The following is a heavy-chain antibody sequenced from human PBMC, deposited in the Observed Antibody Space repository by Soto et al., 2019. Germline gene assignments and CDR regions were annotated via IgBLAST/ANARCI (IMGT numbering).Heavy chain of an antibody. Sequence: ASVKVSCKASGYTFTSYYMHWVRQAPGQGLEWMGIINPSGGSTSYAQKFQGRVTMTRDTSTSTVYMELSSLRSEDTAVYYCARVGSPAYCGGHCWRYYFDYWAQGTLVTVSS. V-gene: IGHV1-46*01. J-gene: IGHJ4*02. CDR3: ARVGSPAYCGGHCWRYYFDY. D-gene: IGHD2-21*02. CDR2: INPSGGST. CDR1: GYTFTSYY.